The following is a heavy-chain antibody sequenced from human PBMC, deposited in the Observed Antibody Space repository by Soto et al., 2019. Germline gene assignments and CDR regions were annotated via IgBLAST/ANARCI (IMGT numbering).Heavy chain of an antibody. CDR2: INPNSGGT. CDR3: ARAAGRSSKQNWFDP. J-gene: IGHJ5*02. V-gene: IGHV1-2*02. CDR1: GYTFTGYY. D-gene: IGHD6-13*01. Sequence: QVQLVQSGAEVKKPGASVKVSCKASGYTFTGYYMHWVRQAPGQGLEWMGWINPNSGGTNYAQKFQGRVTMTRDPSISTAYMELGRLRSDDTAVYYCARAAGRSSKQNWFDPWGQGTLVTVSS.